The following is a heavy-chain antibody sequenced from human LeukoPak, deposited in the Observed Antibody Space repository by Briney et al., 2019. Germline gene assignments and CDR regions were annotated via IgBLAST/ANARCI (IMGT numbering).Heavy chain of an antibody. D-gene: IGHD2-8*01. V-gene: IGHV3-23*01. Sequence: GGSLRLSCAASGFIFSSYAMSWVRQAPGKGLEWVSAISGSGGSTYYADSVKGRFTISRDNSKNTLYLQMNSLRAEDTAVYYCAKALRYCTNGVCYSYYYYMDVWGKGTTVTVSS. CDR3: AKALRYCTNGVCYSYYYYMDV. CDR1: GFIFSSYA. J-gene: IGHJ6*03. CDR2: ISGSGGST.